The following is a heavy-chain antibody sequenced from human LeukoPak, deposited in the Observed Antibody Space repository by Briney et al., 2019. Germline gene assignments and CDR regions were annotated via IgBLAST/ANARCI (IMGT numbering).Heavy chain of an antibody. V-gene: IGHV3-74*01. CDR3: ASEGGDYGDP. CDR1: GFTFSSNW. CDR2: ISRDGSRT. Sequence: SGGSLRLSCAASGFTFSSNWMHWGRQVPGKGLVWVSRISRDGSRTDYADSVKGRFTISRDNAKNTLYLQMSSLRAEDTAVYYCASEGGDYGDPWGQGTLVTVSS. J-gene: IGHJ5*02. D-gene: IGHD4/OR15-4a*01.